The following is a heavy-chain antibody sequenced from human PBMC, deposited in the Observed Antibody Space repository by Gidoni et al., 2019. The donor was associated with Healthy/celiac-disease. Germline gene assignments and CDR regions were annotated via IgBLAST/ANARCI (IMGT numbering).Heavy chain of an antibody. Sequence: QVQLQQWGAGLLKPSETLSLTCAVYGGSFSGYYWSWIRQPPGKGLEWIGEINHSGSTNYNPSLKSRVTISVDTSKNQFSLKLSSVTAADTAVYYCARGTVDIVVVPAAISGWFDPWGQGTLVTVSS. V-gene: IGHV4-34*01. J-gene: IGHJ5*02. CDR2: INHSGST. CDR3: ARGTVDIVVVPAAISGWFDP. D-gene: IGHD2-2*02. CDR1: GGSFSGYY.